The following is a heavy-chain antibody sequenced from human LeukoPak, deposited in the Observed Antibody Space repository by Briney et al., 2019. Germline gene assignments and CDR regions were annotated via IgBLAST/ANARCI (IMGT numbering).Heavy chain of an antibody. V-gene: IGHV3-21*01. CDR3: ARDEWELQLNFNF. CDR2: ISSGSGYI. CDR1: GFTFSNAW. Sequence: GGSLRLSCAASGFTFSNAWMRWVRQAPGKGLEGVSSISSGSGYIHYKDSLKGRFTISRDNAKKSLYLEMNSLSAEDTAVYYCARDEWELQLNFNFWGQGTLVTVSS. D-gene: IGHD1-26*01. J-gene: IGHJ4*02.